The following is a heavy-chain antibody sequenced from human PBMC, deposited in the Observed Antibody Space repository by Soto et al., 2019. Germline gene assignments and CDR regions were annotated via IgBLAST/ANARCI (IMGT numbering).Heavy chain of an antibody. V-gene: IGHV3-23*01. Sequence: EVQLLESGGGLVQPGGSLRLSCAASGFTFSSYAMSWVRQAPGKGLEWVSAISGSGGSTYYADSVKGRFTISRVNSKNTLYLQMNSLRAEDTAVYYCAKDGNPIPYLTGYYRLGWFDPWGQGNLVTVSS. J-gene: IGHJ5*02. CDR2: ISGSGGST. CDR3: AKDGNPIPYLTGYYRLGWFDP. CDR1: GFTFSSYA. D-gene: IGHD3-9*01.